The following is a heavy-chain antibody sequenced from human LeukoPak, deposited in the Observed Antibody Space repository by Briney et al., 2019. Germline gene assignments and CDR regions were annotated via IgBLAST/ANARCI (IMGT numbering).Heavy chain of an antibody. CDR2: ISAYNGNT. Sequence: GASVKVSCKASGYTFTSYGISWVRQAPGQGLEWMGWISAYNGNTNYAQKLQCRVTMTTDTSTSTAYMELRSLRSDDTAVYYCARDKWGYYDSSGYYDSFDYWGQGTLVTVSS. J-gene: IGHJ4*02. CDR1: GYTFTSYG. D-gene: IGHD3-22*01. V-gene: IGHV1-18*01. CDR3: ARDKWGYYDSSGYYDSFDY.